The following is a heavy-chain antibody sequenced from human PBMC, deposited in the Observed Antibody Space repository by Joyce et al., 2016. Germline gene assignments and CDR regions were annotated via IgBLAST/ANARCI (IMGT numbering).Heavy chain of an antibody. J-gene: IGHJ4*02. D-gene: IGHD2-8*01. CDR3: ARSSYTNGIFDY. CDR2: LINSSSYI. V-gene: IGHV3-21*01. Sequence: EVQLVESGGGLVKPGGSLRLSCAASGFTFSSYSMSWVRKGPGKGLELVLSLINSSSYIQDTDSVKCRFTISSDNAKNSLYLQMNSLRVEDTAVYYCARSSYTNGIFDYWGQGTLVTVSS. CDR1: GFTFSSYS.